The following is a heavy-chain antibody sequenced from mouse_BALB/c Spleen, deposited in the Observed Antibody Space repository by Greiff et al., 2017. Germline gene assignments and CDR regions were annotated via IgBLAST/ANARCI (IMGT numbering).Heavy chain of an antibody. CDR3: ARDDYDGDY. Sequence: DVMLVESGGGLVKPGGSLKLSCAASGFTFSSYAMSWVRQTPEKRLEWVASISSGGSTYYPDSVKGRFTISRDNARNILYLQMSSLRSEDTAMYYCARDDYDGDYWGQGTTLTVSS. D-gene: IGHD2-4*01. J-gene: IGHJ2*01. V-gene: IGHV5-6-5*01. CDR1: GFTFSSYA. CDR2: ISSGGST.